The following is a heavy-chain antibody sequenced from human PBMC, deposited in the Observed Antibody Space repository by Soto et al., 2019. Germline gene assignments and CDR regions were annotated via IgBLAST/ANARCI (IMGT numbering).Heavy chain of an antibody. CDR2: ISWNSGSI. D-gene: IGHD5-12*01. CDR1: GFTFDDYA. J-gene: IGHJ3*02. Sequence: DVQLVESGGGLVQPGRSLRLSCAASGFTFDDYAIHWVRQAPGKGLEWVSGISWNSGSIGYADSVKGRFTISRDNAKNSLYLQMNSLRAEDTALYYCAKDITGRDSGYDFAFDIWGQGTMVTVSS. V-gene: IGHV3-9*01. CDR3: AKDITGRDSGYDFAFDI.